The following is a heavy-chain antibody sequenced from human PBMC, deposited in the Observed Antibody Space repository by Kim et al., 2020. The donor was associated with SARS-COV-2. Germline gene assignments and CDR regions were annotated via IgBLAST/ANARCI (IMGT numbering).Heavy chain of an antibody. D-gene: IGHD1-26*01. CDR3: ARGAASFDY. CDR2: GSP. J-gene: IGHJ4*02. Sequence: GSPNSNPSLKSRVTMSVDTSKNQFSLNRSSVTAADTAVYYCARGAASFDYWGQGTLVTVSS. V-gene: IGHV4-4*07.